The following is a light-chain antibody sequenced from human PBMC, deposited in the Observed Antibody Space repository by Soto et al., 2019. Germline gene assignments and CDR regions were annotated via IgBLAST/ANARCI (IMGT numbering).Light chain of an antibody. CDR3: MQSAQLPIT. V-gene: IGKV2D-29*02. J-gene: IGKJ5*01. CDR2: DVS. CDR1: QSLLNSVGKTY. Sequence: DVVLTQTPLCLSVTPGQPASISCKSSQSLLNSVGKTYLYWYLQRPCQSPQLLIYDVSERVSGVPDRFSGRGSGTDFTLKISRVEAEDIWVYYCMQSAQLPITFGQGTRLDFK.